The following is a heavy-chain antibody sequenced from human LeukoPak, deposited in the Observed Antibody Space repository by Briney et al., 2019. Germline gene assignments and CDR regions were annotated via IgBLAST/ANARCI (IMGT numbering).Heavy chain of an antibody. CDR1: GFTVSSYW. CDR3: AKDRRWSQENHYFDC. V-gene: IGHV3-74*01. D-gene: IGHD4-23*01. Sequence: GGSLRLSCAASGFTVSSYWMHWVRQAPGKGLVWVSRINSDGSSTSYADSVKGRFTISRDNAKNTLYLQMNSLRAEDTAVYYCAKDRRWSQENHYFDCWGQGTLVTVSS. CDR2: INSDGSST. J-gene: IGHJ4*02.